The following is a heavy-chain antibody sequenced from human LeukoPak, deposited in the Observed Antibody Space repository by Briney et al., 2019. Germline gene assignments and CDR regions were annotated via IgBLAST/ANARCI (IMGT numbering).Heavy chain of an antibody. D-gene: IGHD3-10*01. CDR1: GVSINDYY. CDR2: ISHTEGT. CDR3: ARIRCRHRGSLCYNH. Sequence: SETLSLTCGVFGVSINDYYWSWIRQAPGKGREWIGEISHTEGTRYNPSLGSRVTMSVGTSENQLTLKLIFVTATDTAVYYCARIRCRHRGSLCYNHWGLGTLVTASS. V-gene: IGHV4-34*01. J-gene: IGHJ4*01.